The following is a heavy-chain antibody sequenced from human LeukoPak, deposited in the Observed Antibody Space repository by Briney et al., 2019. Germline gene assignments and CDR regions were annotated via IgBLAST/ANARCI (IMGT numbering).Heavy chain of an antibody. J-gene: IGHJ5*02. V-gene: IGHV4-31*03. Sequence: TPSETLSLTCTVSGGSISSGNYYWSWIRQHPGKGLEWIGYIHHSGSTYYNPSLKSRVIISVDTSKNQFSLKLNSVTAADTAVYYCASYGSGSYRFDPRGQGTLVTVSS. CDR1: GGSISSGNYY. CDR2: IHHSGST. CDR3: ASYGSGSYRFDP. D-gene: IGHD3-10*01.